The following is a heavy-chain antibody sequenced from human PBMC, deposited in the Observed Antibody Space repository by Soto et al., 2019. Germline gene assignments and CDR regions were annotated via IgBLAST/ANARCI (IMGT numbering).Heavy chain of an antibody. V-gene: IGHV1-69*08. D-gene: IGHD4-17*01. CDR2: IIPALGTT. J-gene: IGHJ2*01. Sequence: QDQLVQSGAEVKKPGSSVKVSCKAFGGPFSSHTFSWVRQAPGQGLEWMGRIIPALGTTTYAQKFQGRVTITADESVTTVYMELNSLRTEDTAVYYCARPDFGDYWYFDLWGRGPRVTVSS. CDR1: GGPFSSHT. CDR3: ARPDFGDYWYFDL.